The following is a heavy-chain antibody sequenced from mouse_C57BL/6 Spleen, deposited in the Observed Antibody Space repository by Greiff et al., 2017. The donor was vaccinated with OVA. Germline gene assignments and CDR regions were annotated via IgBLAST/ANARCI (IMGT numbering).Heavy chain of an antibody. CDR1: GYTFTDYY. D-gene: IGHD2-4*01. V-gene: IGHV1-76*01. CDR2: IYPGSGNT. Sequence: VQLQQSGAELVRPGASVKLSCKASGYTFTDYYINWVKQRPGQGLEWIARIYPGSGNTYYNEKFKGKATLTAEKSSSTAYMQLSSLTSEDSAFYFCAREGGDYDAWFAYWGQGTLVTVSA. CDR3: AREGGDYDAWFAY. J-gene: IGHJ3*01.